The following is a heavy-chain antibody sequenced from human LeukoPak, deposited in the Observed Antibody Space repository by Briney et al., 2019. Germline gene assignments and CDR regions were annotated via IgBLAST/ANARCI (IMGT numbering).Heavy chain of an antibody. CDR3: ARAIRYQLLSDY. CDR1: GYTFSTYD. CDR2: MNPNSANT. Sequence: ASVKVSCKXSGYTFSTYDINWLRQAAGQGLEWMGWMNPNSANTGFAQKFQGRAAITRDTSTATAYLELSGLTSEDTAVYYCARAIRYQLLSDYWGQGTLVTVSS. V-gene: IGHV1-8*03. J-gene: IGHJ4*02. D-gene: IGHD2-2*01.